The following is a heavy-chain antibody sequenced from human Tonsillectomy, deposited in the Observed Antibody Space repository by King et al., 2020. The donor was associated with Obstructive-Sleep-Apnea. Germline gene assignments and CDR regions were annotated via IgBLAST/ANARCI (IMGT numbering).Heavy chain of an antibody. CDR1: GFTFSCYW. V-gene: IGHV3-74*01. Sequence: VQLVESGGGLVQPGGSLRLSCAASGFTFSCYWMHWVRQAPGKGLVWVSRINSDGSSTCYADSVKGRFTISRDNAKNTLYLQMNSLRAEDTAVYYCARGGAARPGVYYYYYGMDVWGQGTTVTVSS. CDR3: ARGGAARPGVYYYYYGMDV. D-gene: IGHD6-6*01. J-gene: IGHJ6*02. CDR2: INSDGSST.